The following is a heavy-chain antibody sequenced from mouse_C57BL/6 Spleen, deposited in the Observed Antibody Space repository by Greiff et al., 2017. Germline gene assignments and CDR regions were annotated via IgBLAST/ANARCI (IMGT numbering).Heavy chain of an antibody. Sequence: VQLQQSGAELVMPGASVKLSCKASGYTFTSYWMHWVKQRPGQGLEWIGEIDPSDSYTNYNQKFKGKSTLTVDKSSSTAYMQLSSLTSEDSAVYYCARLGGDDFDVWGTGTTVTVSS. D-gene: IGHD3-3*01. J-gene: IGHJ1*03. CDR1: GYTFTSYW. CDR3: ARLGGDDFDV. CDR2: IDPSDSYT. V-gene: IGHV1-69*01.